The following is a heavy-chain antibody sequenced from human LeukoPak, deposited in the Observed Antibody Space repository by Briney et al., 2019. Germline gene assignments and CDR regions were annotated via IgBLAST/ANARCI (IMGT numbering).Heavy chain of an antibody. CDR1: GGSFSGW. Sequence: PSETLSLTCAVYGGSFSGWWSWRRQPPGKGLEWIGEIHHSGGTKYNPSLRSLDTISVDTSKRQISLKMTSVTAADTAIYYCARHNGWAFDIWGQGTVVTVSS. D-gene: IGHD2-15*01. CDR3: ARHNGWAFDI. V-gene: IGHV4-34*01. CDR2: IHHSGGT. J-gene: IGHJ3*02.